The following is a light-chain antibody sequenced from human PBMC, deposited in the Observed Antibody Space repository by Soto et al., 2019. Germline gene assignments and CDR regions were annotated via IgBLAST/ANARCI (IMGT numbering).Light chain of an antibody. Sequence: EIVLTQSPGTLSLSPGERATLSCRASQSVSSSYLAWYQQKPGQAPRFLIYGASSRATGIPDRFSGSGSGTDFTLTISRLEPEDFAVYDCQQYGSSPLTFGGGTKVEIK. J-gene: IGKJ4*01. CDR1: QSVSSSY. CDR2: GAS. V-gene: IGKV3-20*01. CDR3: QQYGSSPLT.